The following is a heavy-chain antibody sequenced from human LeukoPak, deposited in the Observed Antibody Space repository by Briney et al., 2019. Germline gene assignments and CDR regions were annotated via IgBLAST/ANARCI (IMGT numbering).Heavy chain of an antibody. CDR3: AKGGSSSGWSLYFDY. J-gene: IGHJ4*02. Sequence: PGGSLRLSCAASGFTFSSYAMSGVRQAPGKGLEWVSAISGSGGSTYYADSVKGRFTISRDNSKNTLYLQMNSLRAEDTAVYYCAKGGSSSGWSLYFDYWGQGTLVTVSS. D-gene: IGHD6-19*01. V-gene: IGHV3-23*01. CDR1: GFTFSSYA. CDR2: ISGSGGST.